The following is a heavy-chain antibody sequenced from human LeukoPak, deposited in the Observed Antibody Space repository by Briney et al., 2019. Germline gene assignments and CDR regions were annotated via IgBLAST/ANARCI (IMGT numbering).Heavy chain of an antibody. CDR3: AKQVGARGSYFDY. J-gene: IGHJ4*02. CDR2: ISAYNGNT. V-gene: IGHV1-18*01. Sequence: ASVKVSCKASGYTVTSYGISWVRQAPGHVLECMGWISAYNGNTNYAQKLQGRVTMTTDTSTSTAYMELRSLRSDDTAVYYCAKQVGARGSYFDYWGQGTLVTVSS. D-gene: IGHD1-26*01. CDR1: GYTVTSYG.